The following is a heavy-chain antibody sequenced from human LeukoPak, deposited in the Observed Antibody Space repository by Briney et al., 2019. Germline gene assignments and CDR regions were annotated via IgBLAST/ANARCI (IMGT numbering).Heavy chain of an antibody. D-gene: IGHD3-22*01. CDR1: GFTFSDYY. V-gene: IGHV3-11*04. Sequence: PGGSLRLSCAASGFTFSDYYMSWIRQAPGKGLEWVSYISSSSSTIYYADSVKGRFTISRDNAKNSLYLQMNSLRAEDTAVYYCARDGYYYDSSGTFDYWGQGTLVTVSS. CDR3: ARDGYYYDSSGTFDY. J-gene: IGHJ4*02. CDR2: ISSSSSTI.